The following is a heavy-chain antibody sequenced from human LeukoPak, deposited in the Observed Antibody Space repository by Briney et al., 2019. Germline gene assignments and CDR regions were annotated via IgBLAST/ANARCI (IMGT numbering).Heavy chain of an antibody. V-gene: IGHV3-21*01. CDR1: GFTFSSYS. J-gene: IGHJ5*02. D-gene: IGHD5-18*01. CDR3: ARGPVGTYSYGLSWFDP. CDR2: ISSSSSYI. Sequence: GGSLRLSCAASGFTFSSYSMNCVRQAPGKALEGVSSISSSSSYIYYADSVKGRFTISRDNAKDSLYLQMNSLRAEDTAVYYCARGPVGTYSYGLSWFDPCGHGTLVTVP.